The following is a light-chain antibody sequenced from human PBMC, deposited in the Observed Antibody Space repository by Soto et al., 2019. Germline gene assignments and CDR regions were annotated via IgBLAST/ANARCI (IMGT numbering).Light chain of an antibody. CDR3: QQYASSPRT. CDR2: GAS. Sequence: EIVMTQSPATLSVSPGEGVTLSCRASQSVSSNLAWYQQKPGQAPRLLMHGASSRATGIPDRFSGSGSGADFTLTISRVEPEDFAVYYCQQYASSPRTFGQGTKVDI. V-gene: IGKV3-20*01. CDR1: QSVSSN. J-gene: IGKJ1*01.